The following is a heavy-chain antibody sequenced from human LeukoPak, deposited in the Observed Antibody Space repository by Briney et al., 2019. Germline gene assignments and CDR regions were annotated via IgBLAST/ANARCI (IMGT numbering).Heavy chain of an antibody. CDR2: ISAYNGNT. Sequence: ASVKVSCKASGYTFTSYGISWVRQAPGQGLEWMGWISAYNGNTNYAQKLQGRVTMTTDTSTSTAYMELRSLRSDDTAVYYCARESLGYCSGGSCYYFDYWGQGTLVTVSS. CDR1: GYTFTSYG. D-gene: IGHD2-15*01. V-gene: IGHV1-18*01. J-gene: IGHJ4*02. CDR3: ARESLGYCSGGSCYYFDY.